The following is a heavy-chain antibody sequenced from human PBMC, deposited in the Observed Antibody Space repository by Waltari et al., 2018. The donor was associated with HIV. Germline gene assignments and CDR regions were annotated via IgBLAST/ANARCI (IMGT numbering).Heavy chain of an antibody. V-gene: IGHV4-39*01. CDR2: IYYSGST. CDR1: GGPISSSSYY. Sequence: QLQLQESGPGLVKPSETLSLTCTVSGGPISSSSYYWGWIRQPPGKGLEWIGSIYYSGSTYYNPSLKSRVTISVDTSKNQFSLKLSSVTAADTAVYYCARGPSTVIWYFDLWGRGTLVTVSS. D-gene: IGHD4-4*01. CDR3: ARGPSTVIWYFDL. J-gene: IGHJ2*01.